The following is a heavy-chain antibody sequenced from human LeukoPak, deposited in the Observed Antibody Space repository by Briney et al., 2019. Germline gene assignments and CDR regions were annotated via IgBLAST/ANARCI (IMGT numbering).Heavy chain of an antibody. V-gene: IGHV4-59*12. J-gene: IGHJ3*02. CDR3: ARGGGGYYRRVAAFDI. D-gene: IGHD3-22*01. CDR2: IYYSGST. Sequence: SETLSLTCTVSGGSISSYYWSWIRQPPGKGLEWIGYIYYSGSTNYNPSLKSRVTISVDTSKNQFSLKLSSVTAADTAVYYCARGGGGYYRRVAAFDIWGQGTMVTVSS. CDR1: GGSISSYY.